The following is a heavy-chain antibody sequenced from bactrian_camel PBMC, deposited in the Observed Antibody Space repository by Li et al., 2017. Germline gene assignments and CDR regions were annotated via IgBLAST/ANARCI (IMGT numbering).Heavy chain of an antibody. J-gene: IGHJ4*01. Sequence: QVQLVESGGGSAQAGGSLRLSCVVADFSKNTKCMGWFRQAPGKDLKDREGVAAADLGGGRENYADSVKGRFAVSHSQDSAKNTLYLQMDSLKPEDTAMYYCAADGDRYQCYWQSVTKYKILAQGTQVTVS. D-gene: IGHD1*01. V-gene: IGHV3S1*01. CDR2: ADLGGGRE. CDR1: DFSKNTKC.